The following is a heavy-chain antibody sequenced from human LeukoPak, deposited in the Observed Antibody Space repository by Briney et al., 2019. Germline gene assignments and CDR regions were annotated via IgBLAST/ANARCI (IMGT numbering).Heavy chain of an antibody. D-gene: IGHD4-17*01. CDR1: GGSISSYY. CDR3: ARSYGDYDVNWFDP. Sequence: SETLSLTCTVSGGSISSYYWSWIRQPPGKGLEWIGYIYYSGSTNYNPSLKSRVTISVDTPKNQFSLKLSSVTAADTAVYYCARSYGDYDVNWFDPWGQGTLVTVSS. V-gene: IGHV4-59*01. J-gene: IGHJ5*02. CDR2: IYYSGST.